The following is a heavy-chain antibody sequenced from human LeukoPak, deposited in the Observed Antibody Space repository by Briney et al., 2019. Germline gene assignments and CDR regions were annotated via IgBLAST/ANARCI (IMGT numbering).Heavy chain of an antibody. Sequence: GGSLRLSCAASGFTFSSYAMSWVRQAPGKGLEWVSAISGSGGSTYYADSVKGRFTISTDNSKNTLYLQMNSLRAEDTAVYYCAKDGGGYDILTGYYTKYYFDYWGQGTLVTVSS. CDR1: GFTFSSYA. V-gene: IGHV3-23*01. D-gene: IGHD3-9*01. CDR2: ISGSGGST. CDR3: AKDGGGYDILTGYYTKYYFDY. J-gene: IGHJ4*02.